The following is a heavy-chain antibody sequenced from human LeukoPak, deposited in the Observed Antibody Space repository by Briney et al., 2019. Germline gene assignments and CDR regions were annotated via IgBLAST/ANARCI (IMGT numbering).Heavy chain of an antibody. CDR1: GYSISSGYY. CDR2: IYHSGST. V-gene: IGHV4-38-2*02. Sequence: SETLSLTCTVSGYSISSGYYWGWIRQPPGKGLEWIGSIYHSGSTYYNPSLKSRVTISVDTSKNQFSLKLSSVTAADTAVYYCARSYYYGSGPTRYYYYYMDVWGKGTTVTISS. D-gene: IGHD3-10*01. J-gene: IGHJ6*03. CDR3: ARSYYYGSGPTRYYYYYMDV.